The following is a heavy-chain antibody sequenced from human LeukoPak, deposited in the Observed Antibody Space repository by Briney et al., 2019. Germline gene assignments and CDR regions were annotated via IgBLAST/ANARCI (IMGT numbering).Heavy chain of an antibody. CDR3: ARAELAVVHNYFDY. D-gene: IGHD1-7*01. V-gene: IGHV4-34*01. Sequence: SETLSLTCAVYGGSFSGYYWSWIRQPPGKGLEWIGSVNHRGSTNDNPSLKSRVTISVDSSKTQSSMKLSSVTAADTAVYYCARAELAVVHNYFDYCGQGTLVTVSS. CDR1: GGSFSGYY. CDR2: VNHRGST. J-gene: IGHJ4*02.